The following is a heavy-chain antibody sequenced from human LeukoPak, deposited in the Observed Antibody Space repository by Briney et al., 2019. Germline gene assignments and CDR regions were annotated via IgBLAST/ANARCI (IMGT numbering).Heavy chain of an antibody. D-gene: IGHD3-22*01. CDR3: ARAMTTYYYDSSGYDY. V-gene: IGHV1-18*01. J-gene: IGHJ4*02. Sequence: ASVKVSCKASGYTFTSYGISWVRQAPGQVLEWMGWISAYNGNTNYAQKLQGRVTMTTDTSTSTAYMELRSLRSDDTAVYYCARAMTTYYYDSSGYDYWGQGTLVTVSS. CDR2: ISAYNGNT. CDR1: GYTFTSYG.